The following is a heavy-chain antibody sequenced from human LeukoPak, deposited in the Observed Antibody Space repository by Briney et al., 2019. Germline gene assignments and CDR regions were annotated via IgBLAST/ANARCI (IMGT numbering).Heavy chain of an antibody. J-gene: IGHJ4*02. V-gene: IGHV4-59*01. CDR1: GGSFSPAH. CDR3: ATGRDPYKTGH. Sequence: PETLSLTCTFSGGSFSPAHWSWIRQPPGKGLEWIGVICDNGHTDYNPSLKSRVTISVDTSRRQFSLKLSSLAAADTAVYYCATGRDPYKTGHWGQGTLVTVSS. CDR2: ICDNGHT. D-gene: IGHD3-10*01.